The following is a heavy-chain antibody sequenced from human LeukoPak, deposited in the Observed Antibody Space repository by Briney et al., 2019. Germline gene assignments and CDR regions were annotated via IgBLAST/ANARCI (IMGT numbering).Heavy chain of an antibody. V-gene: IGHV4-4*07. CDR1: GGSISSYY. Sequence: SETLSLTCTVSGGSISSYYWSWIRQPAGKGLEWIGRIYTSGGTNYNPSLKSRVTMSVDTSKNQFSLKLSSVTAADTAVYYCARAWYYEILTGYEGGAFDIWGQGTMVTVSS. D-gene: IGHD3-9*01. CDR3: ARAWYYEILTGYEGGAFDI. J-gene: IGHJ3*02. CDR2: IYTSGGT.